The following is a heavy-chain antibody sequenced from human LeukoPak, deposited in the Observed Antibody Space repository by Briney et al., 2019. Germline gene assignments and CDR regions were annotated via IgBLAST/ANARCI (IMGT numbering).Heavy chain of an antibody. CDR2: VWYDGTNI. Sequence: GGSLRLSCAASGFTFSTYGMHWVRQAPGKGLEWVAVVWYDGTNIHYVDSVKGRFTISRDNSKSTLYLQMNSLRDEDTAVYYCARDQYYYGSGSYYNQRRPSAYYYYGMDVWGQGTTVTVSS. D-gene: IGHD3-10*01. J-gene: IGHJ6*02. CDR3: ARDQYYYGSGSYYNQRRPSAYYYYGMDV. CDR1: GFTFSTYG. V-gene: IGHV3-33*01.